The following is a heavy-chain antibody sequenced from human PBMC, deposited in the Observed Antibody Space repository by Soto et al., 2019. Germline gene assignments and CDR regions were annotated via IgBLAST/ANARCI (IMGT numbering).Heavy chain of an antibody. V-gene: IGHV3-74*01. D-gene: IGHD2-8*01. CDR3: VRGTNGWRGMDY. CDR2: ITEDGSGT. J-gene: IGHJ4*02. CDR1: GLTFSSYP. Sequence: PGGALRLSCATSGLTFSSYPIHWFRQAPGKGPVWVSRITEDGSGTTYAGSVKGRFTVTRDNAKNTMYLQMSGLGAEDTAVYHCVRGTNGWRGMDYWGQGTLVTVSS.